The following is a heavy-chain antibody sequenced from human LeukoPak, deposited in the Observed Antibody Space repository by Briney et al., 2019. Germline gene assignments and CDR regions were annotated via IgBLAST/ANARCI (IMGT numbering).Heavy chain of an antibody. D-gene: IGHD3-10*01. V-gene: IGHV3-21*01. Sequence: TGGSLRLSCAASGFTSSSYSMNWVRQAPGKGLEWVSSISSSSSYIYYADSVKGRFTISRDNAKNSLYLQMNSLRAEDTAVYYCARDPKPITMVRGVVDYWGQGTLVTVSS. CDR3: ARDPKPITMVRGVVDY. J-gene: IGHJ4*02. CDR1: GFTSSSYS. CDR2: ISSSSSYI.